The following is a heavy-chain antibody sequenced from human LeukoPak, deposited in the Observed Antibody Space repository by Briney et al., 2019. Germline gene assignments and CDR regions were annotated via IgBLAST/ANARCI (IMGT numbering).Heavy chain of an antibody. CDR1: GGSISTSSYY. D-gene: IGHD3-22*01. Sequence: SETLSLTCTVSGGSISTSSYYWGWVRQPPGKGLEWIGNIFYSGSTYYSPSLKSRVTISLDTSRNQFSLKLNSVTAADTAVYYCARVSYNYDKFDPWGQGTLVTVSS. CDR2: IFYSGST. V-gene: IGHV4-39*07. CDR3: ARVSYNYDKFDP. J-gene: IGHJ5*02.